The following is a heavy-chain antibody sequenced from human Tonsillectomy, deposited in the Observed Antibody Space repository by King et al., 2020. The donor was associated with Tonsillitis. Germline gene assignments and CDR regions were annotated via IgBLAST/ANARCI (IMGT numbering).Heavy chain of an antibody. CDR1: GFTFSSYG. CDR3: AKDGPGYGDYNGGPAFDI. J-gene: IGHJ3*02. CDR2: IRYDGSNK. V-gene: IGHV3-30*02. Sequence: VQLVESGGGVVQPGGSLRLSCAASGFTFSSYGMHWVRQAPGKGLEWVAFIRYDGSNKYYADSVKGRFTISRDNSKNTLYLQMNSLRADDTAVYSCAKDGPGYGDYNGGPAFDIWGQGTMVTVSS. D-gene: IGHD4-17*01.